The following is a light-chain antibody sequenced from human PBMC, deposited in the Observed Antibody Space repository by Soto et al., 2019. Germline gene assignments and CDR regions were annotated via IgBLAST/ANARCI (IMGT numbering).Light chain of an antibody. CDR1: QSFINY. Sequence: EIVLTQSPATLSLSPGERATLSCRASQSFINYLAWYQQKPGQAPRLLIYDASNRATDIPARFSGSGSGTDFTLTISRLEPEDFAVYYCQQYGSSPTLTFGGGTKVDIK. J-gene: IGKJ4*01. CDR3: QQYGSSPTLT. V-gene: IGKV3-20*01. CDR2: DAS.